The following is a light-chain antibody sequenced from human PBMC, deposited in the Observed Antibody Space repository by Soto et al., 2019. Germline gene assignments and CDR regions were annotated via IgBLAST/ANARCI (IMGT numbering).Light chain of an antibody. CDR2: AAS. V-gene: IGKV1-27*01. J-gene: IGKJ4*01. Sequence: DIQMTQSPSSLSASVGDRVTITCRASQSISSYLNWYQQKPGKAPKLLIYAASTLQAGGPSRFSGSGSGTDFTLTISSLQPEDVAAYYCQKYNSAPLTFGGGTRWIS. CDR3: QKYNSAPLT. CDR1: QSISSY.